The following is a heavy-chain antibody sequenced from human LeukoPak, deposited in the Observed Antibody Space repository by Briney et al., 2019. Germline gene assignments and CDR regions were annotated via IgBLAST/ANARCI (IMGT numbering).Heavy chain of an antibody. CDR3: ARGNYYDSSAYPEAFDI. CDR1: GFTFSNYC. Sequence: GGSLRLSCGASGFTFSNYCIHWVRQAPGKGLVWVSHINNDGSSTSFAVSVKGRFTVSRDNAKNTLYLQMNSLRAEDTAVYYCARGNYYDSSAYPEAFDIWGQGTMVTVSS. D-gene: IGHD3-22*01. CDR2: INNDGSST. V-gene: IGHV3-74*01. J-gene: IGHJ3*02.